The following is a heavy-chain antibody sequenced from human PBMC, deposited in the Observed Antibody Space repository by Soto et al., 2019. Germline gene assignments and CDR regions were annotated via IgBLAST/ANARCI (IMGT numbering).Heavy chain of an antibody. V-gene: IGHV3-23*01. D-gene: IGHD1-20*01. J-gene: IGHJ4*02. CDR3: AKDIKNTGGLRRFDY. CDR2: ISGSGGST. CDR1: GFTFSSYA. Sequence: GGSLRLSCAASGFTFSSYAMTWVRQAPGKGLEWVSLISGSGGSTYYADSVKGRFTVSRDKSKNTLYLHMSSLRAEDTAIYYCAKDIKNTGGLRRFDYWGQGTLVTVSS.